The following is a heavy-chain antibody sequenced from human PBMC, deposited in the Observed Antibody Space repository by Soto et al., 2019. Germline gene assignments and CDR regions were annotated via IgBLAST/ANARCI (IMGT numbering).Heavy chain of an antibody. CDR2: INHSGST. V-gene: IGHV4-34*01. CDR3: ARVTGDYGPGYYFDY. J-gene: IGHJ4*02. Sequence: SETLSLTCAVYGGSFSGYYWSWIRQPPGKGLEWIGDINHSGSTNYNPSLKSRVTISVDTSKNQFSLKLSSVTAADTAVYYCARVTGDYGPGYYFDYWGQGTLVTVSS. D-gene: IGHD4-17*01. CDR1: GGSFSGYY.